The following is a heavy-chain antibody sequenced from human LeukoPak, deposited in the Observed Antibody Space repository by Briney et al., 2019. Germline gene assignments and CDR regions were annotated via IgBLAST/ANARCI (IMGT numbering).Heavy chain of an antibody. V-gene: IGHV4-38-2*02. CDR3: VRSGSQVNYPERPFDY. J-gene: IGHJ4*02. D-gene: IGHD1-7*01. CDR2: ISHSGNT. CDR1: SYSISSGYY. Sequence: PSETLSLTCTVSSYSISSGYYWGWTRQPPGKGLEWIGSISHSGNTYYNPSLKSRVTISIDTSKNQFSLELISVTAADTAVYSCVRSGSQVNYPERPFDYWGQGTLVTVSS.